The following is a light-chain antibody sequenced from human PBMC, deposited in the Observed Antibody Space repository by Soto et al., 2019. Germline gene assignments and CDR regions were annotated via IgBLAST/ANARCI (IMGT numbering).Light chain of an antibody. V-gene: IGKV2-28*01. J-gene: IGKJ2*01. Sequence: DIVMTQSPLSLPVTPGDPASISCRSSQSLLHSNGFNYLDWYLQKPGQSPQLLIYLGFNRDSGVPDRFSGSGSGTDFTLKISRVEAGDVGVYYCMQALQTPYTCGQGTKLEIK. CDR2: LGF. CDR3: MQALQTPYT. CDR1: QSLLHSNGFNY.